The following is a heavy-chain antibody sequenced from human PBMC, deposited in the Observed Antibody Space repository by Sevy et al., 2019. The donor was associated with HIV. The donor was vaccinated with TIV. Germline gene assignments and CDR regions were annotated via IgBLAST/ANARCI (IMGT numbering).Heavy chain of an antibody. CDR1: GFTFSSYA. CDR3: ARDLGIVSYSGSF. V-gene: IGHV3-48*03. J-gene: IGHJ4*02. CDR2: ISSSGSTI. D-gene: IGHD1-26*01. Sequence: GGSLRLSCATSGFTFSSYAMHWVRQAPGKGLEWVSYISSSGSTIYYADSVKGRFTISRDNAKNSLYLQMNSLRAEDTAVYYCARDLGIVSYSGSFWGQGTLVTVSS.